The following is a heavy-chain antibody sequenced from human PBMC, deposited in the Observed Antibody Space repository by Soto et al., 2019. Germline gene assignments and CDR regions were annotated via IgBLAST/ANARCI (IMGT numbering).Heavy chain of an antibody. J-gene: IGHJ4*02. CDR2: ISYDGSNK. D-gene: IGHD3-22*01. V-gene: IGHV3-30-3*01. CDR3: ARGPDYYYDSSGYLYYFDY. Sequence: PGGSLRLSCAASGFTFSSYAMHWVRQAPGKGLEWVAVISYDGSNKYYADSVKGRFTISRDNSKNTLYLQMNSLRAEDTAVYYCARGPDYYYDSSGYLYYFDYWGQGNLVTVSS. CDR1: GFTFSSYA.